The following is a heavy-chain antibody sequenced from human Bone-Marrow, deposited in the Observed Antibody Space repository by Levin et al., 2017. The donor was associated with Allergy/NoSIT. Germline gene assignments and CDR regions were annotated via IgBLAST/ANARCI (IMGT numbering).Heavy chain of an antibody. J-gene: IGHJ2*01. CDR2: IYYSGST. V-gene: IGHV4-30-4*01. CDR3: ARVGDGYEGWYFDL. Sequence: SETLSLTCTVSGGSISSGDYYWSWIRQPPGKGLEWIGYIYYSGSTYYNPSLKSRVTISVDTSKNQFSLKLSSVTAADTAVYYCARVGDGYEGWYFDLWGRGTLVTVSS. CDR1: GGSISSGDYY. D-gene: IGHD5-24*01.